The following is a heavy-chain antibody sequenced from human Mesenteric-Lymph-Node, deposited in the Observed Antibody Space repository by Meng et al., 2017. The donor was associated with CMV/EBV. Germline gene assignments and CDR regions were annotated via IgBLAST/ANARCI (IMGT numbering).Heavy chain of an antibody. Sequence: GESLKISCEGSGYTFNIYWIGWVRQMPGKGLEWMGIIYPGDSDIRYSPSFQGQVTISADKSISTAYLQWSSLKASDTAMYYCARQGLLTSNWFDPWGQGTLVTVSS. D-gene: IGHD2-15*01. CDR3: ARQGLLTSNWFDP. CDR1: GYTFNIYW. V-gene: IGHV5-51*01. CDR2: IYPGDSDI. J-gene: IGHJ5*02.